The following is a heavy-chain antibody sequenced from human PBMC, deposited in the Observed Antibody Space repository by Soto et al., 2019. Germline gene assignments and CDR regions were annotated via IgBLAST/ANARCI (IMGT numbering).Heavy chain of an antibody. V-gene: IGHV1-69*01. CDR3: CLLPG. Sequence: QVLLEQSGSEVKKPGSSVSVSCKTSGGSFSTFAISWVRQAPGQGLEWVGGIIPMYGIATYAQKFQARVSISADESTSTCTMHLSILTFEDSAVYYCCLLPGWGQGTLVTVSS. D-gene: IGHD3-10*01. CDR2: IIPMYGIA. CDR1: GGSFSTFA. J-gene: IGHJ4*02.